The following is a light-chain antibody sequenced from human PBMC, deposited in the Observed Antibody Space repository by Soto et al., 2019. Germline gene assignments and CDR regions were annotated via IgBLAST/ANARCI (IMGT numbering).Light chain of an antibody. Sequence: DIQMTQSPSSLSASLGDRVTITCRASQGISTYLAWYRQRPGKVPELLIYAASTLQSGVPFRFSGSRSGTDFTLTISSLPPEDVATYSCQNYPSAVFTFGPRTKVDIK. CDR3: QNYPSAVFT. CDR1: QGISTY. CDR2: AAS. V-gene: IGKV1-27*01. J-gene: IGKJ3*01.